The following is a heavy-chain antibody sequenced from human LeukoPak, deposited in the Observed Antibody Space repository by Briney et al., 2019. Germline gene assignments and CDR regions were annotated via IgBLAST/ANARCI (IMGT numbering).Heavy chain of an antibody. V-gene: IGHV3-23*01. CDR3: AKWASYYYDSSGYIAFDY. J-gene: IGHJ4*02. Sequence: GGSLRLSCAASGFTFSSYAMSWVRQAPGKGLEWVSAISGSGGSTYYADSVKGRFTISRDNSKNTLYLQMNSLRAEDTAVYYCAKWASYYYDSSGYIAFDYWGQGTLVTVSS. CDR2: ISGSGGST. D-gene: IGHD3-22*01. CDR1: GFTFSSYA.